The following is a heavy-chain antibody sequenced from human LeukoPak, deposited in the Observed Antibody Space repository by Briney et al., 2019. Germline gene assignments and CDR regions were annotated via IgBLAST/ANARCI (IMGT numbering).Heavy chain of an antibody. Sequence: GASVKVSCKASGYTFTSYYMHWVRQAPGQGLEWMGIINPSGGSTSYAQKFQGRVTMTRDTSTSTVYMELSSLRSEDTAVYYCARASHEEMAVYYYYYYMDVWGKGTTVTVSS. CDR1: GYTFTSYY. J-gene: IGHJ6*03. V-gene: IGHV1-46*01. CDR2: INPSGGST. D-gene: IGHD5-24*01. CDR3: ARASHEEMAVYYYYYYMDV.